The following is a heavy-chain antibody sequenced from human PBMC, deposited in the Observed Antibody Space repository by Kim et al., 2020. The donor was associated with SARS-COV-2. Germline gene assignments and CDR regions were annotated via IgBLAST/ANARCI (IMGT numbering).Heavy chain of an antibody. D-gene: IGHD3-10*02. V-gene: IGHV1-24*01. CDR2: FDPEDGET. J-gene: IGHJ6*02. CDR1: GYTLTELS. CDR3: ATATTVRGVPDEYYYYYGVDV. Sequence: ASVKVSCKVSGYTLTELSMHWVRQAPRKGPEWMGGFDPEDGETIYAQKFLGRVTMTEDTSTDTAYMELSSLRSEDTAVYYCATATTVRGVPDEYYYYYGVDVWGQGATVSVSS.